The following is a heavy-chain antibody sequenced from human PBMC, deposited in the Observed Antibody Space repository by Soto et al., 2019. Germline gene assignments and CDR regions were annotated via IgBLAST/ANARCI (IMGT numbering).Heavy chain of an antibody. CDR3: ARQWADDGDEYWYFDL. CDR2: IYYNGNT. D-gene: IGHD4-17*01. J-gene: IGHJ2*01. CDR1: GGSISGSY. V-gene: IGHV4-59*08. Sequence: QVQLQESGPGLVKPSETLSLTCTVSGGSISGSYWNWIRQPPGKGPEYIGYIYYNGNTNYNPSLKSRVTISLDTSKKQFFLKLSSVTAADTAVYYCARQWADDGDEYWYFDLWGRGTLVTVSS.